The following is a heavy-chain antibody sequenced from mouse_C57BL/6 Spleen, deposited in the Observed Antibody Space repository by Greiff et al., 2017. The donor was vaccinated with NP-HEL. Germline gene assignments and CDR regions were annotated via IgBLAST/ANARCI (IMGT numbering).Heavy chain of an antibody. CDR2: IYPGDGDT. V-gene: IGHV1-82*01. CDR3: ARGITTGDGDAWFAY. Sequence: VQLQQSGPELVKPGASVKISCKASGYAFSSSWMNWVKQRPGKGLEWIGRIYPGDGDTNYNGKFKGKATLTADKSSSTAYMQLSSLTSEDSAVYFCARGITTGDGDAWFAYWGQGTLVTVSA. D-gene: IGHD1-1*01. J-gene: IGHJ3*01. CDR1: GYAFSSSW.